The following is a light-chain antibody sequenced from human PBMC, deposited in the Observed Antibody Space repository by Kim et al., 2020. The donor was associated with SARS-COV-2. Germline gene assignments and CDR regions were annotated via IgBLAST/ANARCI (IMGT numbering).Light chain of an antibody. V-gene: IGKV3-15*01. Sequence: VSPGESATLYCRAPQRVSTILAWYQQRPGQAPRFLISGASTRATGVQARFSGSWSGTEFPLTISSPQSEDFAVYYCQQYDGWPRTFGQGTKVDIK. CDR1: QRVSTI. CDR2: GAS. CDR3: QQYDGWPRT. J-gene: IGKJ1*01.